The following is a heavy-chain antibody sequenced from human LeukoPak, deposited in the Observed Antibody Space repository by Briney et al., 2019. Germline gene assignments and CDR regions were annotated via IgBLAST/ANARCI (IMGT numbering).Heavy chain of an antibody. J-gene: IGHJ6*02. CDR3: AKDLSMYYDILTGYYRMEYYYGMDV. Sequence: GGSLRLSCAASGFTFSSYAMSWVRQAPGKGLEWVSAISGSGGSTYYADSVKGRFTISRDNSENTLYLQMNSLRAEDTAVYYCAKDLSMYYDILTGYYRMEYYYGMDVWGQGTTVTVSS. D-gene: IGHD3-9*01. V-gene: IGHV3-23*01. CDR1: GFTFSSYA. CDR2: ISGSGGST.